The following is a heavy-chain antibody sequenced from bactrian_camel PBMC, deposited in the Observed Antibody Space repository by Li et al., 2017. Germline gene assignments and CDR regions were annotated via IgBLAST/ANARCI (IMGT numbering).Heavy chain of an antibody. CDR1: TRRPNY. Sequence: DVQLVESGGGSVQAGGSLRLSCTHTRRPNYVTWFRQGPGNGREGVAFLHSGGGSTYYADSVKGRFTVSKDNAENTMYLQMNNLKPEDTAMYYCAAAIPCGGTWYKFNTRDFATGARGPRSPSP. D-gene: IGHD6*01. CDR3: AAAIPCGGTWYKFNTRDFAT. CDR2: LHSGGGST. J-gene: IGHJ4*01. V-gene: IGHV3S40*01.